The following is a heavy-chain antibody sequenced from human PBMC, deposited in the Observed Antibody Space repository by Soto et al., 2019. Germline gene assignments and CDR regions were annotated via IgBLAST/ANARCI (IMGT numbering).Heavy chain of an antibody. D-gene: IGHD2-15*01. CDR1: GGSISSGGYY. V-gene: IGHV4-31*03. CDR3: ARGREPRGYCSGGSCYSFAP. J-gene: IGHJ5*02. CDR2: LYYSGST. Sequence: QVQLQESGPGLVKPSQTLSLTCTVSGGSISSGGYYWSWIRQHPGKGLEWIGYLYYSGSTYYNPSLKSRVTTSVETSKVQFSLKRSSVTAADTAVYYCARGREPRGYCSGGSCYSFAPWGQGTMVTVCS.